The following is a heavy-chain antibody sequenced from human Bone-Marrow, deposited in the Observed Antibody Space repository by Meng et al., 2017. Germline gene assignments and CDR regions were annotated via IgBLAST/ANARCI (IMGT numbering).Heavy chain of an antibody. CDR2: ISAYNGNT. CDR1: GYNFNRYG. J-gene: IGHJ4*02. V-gene: IGHV1-18*01. CDR3: AREDSLDY. Sequence: LVKYGMEVKKPGASVKVSCKASGYNFNRYGMCLVGEAHGQGLEWMGWISAYNGNTNYAQKIQGRVTMTTDTSTSTAYMELRSLRSDDTAVYYCAREDSLDYWGQGTLVTVSS.